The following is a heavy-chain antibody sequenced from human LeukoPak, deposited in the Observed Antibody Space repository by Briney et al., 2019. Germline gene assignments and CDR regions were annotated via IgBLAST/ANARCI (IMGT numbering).Heavy chain of an antibody. D-gene: IGHD2-2*01. CDR3: ARVRYCSSTSCFAFDP. V-gene: IGHV1-69*13. CDR1: GGTLSSYA. CDR2: IIPIFGTA. J-gene: IGHJ5*02. Sequence: SVKVSCKASGGTLSSYAISWVRQAPGQGLEWMGGIIPIFGTANYAQKFQGRVTITADESTSTAYMELSSLRSEDTAVYYCARVRYCSSTSCFAFDPWGQGTLVTVSS.